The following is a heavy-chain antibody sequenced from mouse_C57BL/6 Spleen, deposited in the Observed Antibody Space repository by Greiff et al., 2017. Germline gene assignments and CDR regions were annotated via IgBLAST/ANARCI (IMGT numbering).Heavy chain of an antibody. CDR2: INPSTGGT. J-gene: IGHJ2*01. CDR3: ARRGLFDY. CDR1: GYSFTGYY. Sequence: EVQLQQSGPELVKPGASVKISCTASGYSFTGYYMNWVKQSPEKSLEWIGEINPSTGGTTYNQKFKAKDTLTEDKASSTAYMQLKSLTSEDSAVYDCARRGLFDYWGKGTTLTVSS. V-gene: IGHV1-42*01.